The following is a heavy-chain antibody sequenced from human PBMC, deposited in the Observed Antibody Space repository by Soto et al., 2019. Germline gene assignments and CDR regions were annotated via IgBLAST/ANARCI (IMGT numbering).Heavy chain of an antibody. Sequence: QVQLVQSGAEVKKPGASVKVSCKASGYTFTSYGISWVRQAPGQGLEWMGWISAYNGNTNYAQKLQGRVTMTTDTSTGTAYMELRSLRSDDTAVYYCARGGAYYYDSSGYYRQNYYYYYGMDVWGQGTTVTVSS. CDR1: GYTFTSYG. V-gene: IGHV1-18*01. CDR2: ISAYNGNT. J-gene: IGHJ6*02. CDR3: ARGGAYYYDSSGYYRQNYYYYYGMDV. D-gene: IGHD3-22*01.